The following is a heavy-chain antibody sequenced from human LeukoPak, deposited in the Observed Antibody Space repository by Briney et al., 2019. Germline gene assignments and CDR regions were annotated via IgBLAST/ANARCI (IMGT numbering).Heavy chain of an antibody. CDR1: GYTFTGYY. CDR2: INPNSGGT. J-gene: IGHJ6*03. V-gene: IGHV1-2*02. Sequence: ASVKVSCKASGYTFTGYYMHWVRQAPGQGLEWMGWINPNSGGTNYAQKFQGRVTMTRDTSISTAYMELSRLRSDDTAVYYCARDYSNPPYYYYMDVWGKGTTVTVSS. D-gene: IGHD4-11*01. CDR3: ARDYSNPPYYYYMDV.